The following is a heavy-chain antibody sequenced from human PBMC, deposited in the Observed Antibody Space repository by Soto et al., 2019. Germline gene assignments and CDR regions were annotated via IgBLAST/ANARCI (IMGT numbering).Heavy chain of an antibody. V-gene: IGHV4-34*01. J-gene: IGHJ2*01. D-gene: IGHD3-22*01. Sequence: QVQLQQWGAGLLKPSETLSLTCAVYGGSFSGYYWSWIRQPPGKGLEWIGEINHSGITNYNPSLKSRVTISGDTSKHQFSLKLNSVTAADTAVYYCARGRSSGYLKSRYFDLWGRGTLVTVSS. CDR3: ARGRSSGYLKSRYFDL. CDR2: INHSGIT. CDR1: GGSFSGYY.